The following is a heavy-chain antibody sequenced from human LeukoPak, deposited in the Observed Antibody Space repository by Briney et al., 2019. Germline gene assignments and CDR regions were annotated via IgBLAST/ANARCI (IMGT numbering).Heavy chain of an antibody. Sequence: LGESLKISCKGSGYSFTSYWIGWVRQMPGKGLEWMGIIYPGDSDTRYSPSFQGQVTISADKSISTAYLQWSSLKASDTAMYYCARHSLSLLDYGDPFCDYWGQGTLVTVSS. D-gene: IGHD4-17*01. J-gene: IGHJ4*02. CDR2: IYPGDSDT. CDR1: GYSFTSYW. CDR3: ARHSLSLLDYGDPFCDY. V-gene: IGHV5-51*01.